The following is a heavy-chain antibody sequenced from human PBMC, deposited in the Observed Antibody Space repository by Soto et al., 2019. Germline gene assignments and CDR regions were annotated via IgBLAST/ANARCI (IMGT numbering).Heavy chain of an antibody. CDR3: ARPDPSSNGAFDI. CDR2: ISGSSTYI. D-gene: IGHD2-2*01. Sequence: GGSLRLSCAASGFTFSSYSMNWVRQAPGKGLEWVSSISGSSTYIYYADSVKGRFTISRDNAKNSLSLQMNSLRAEDTAVYYCARPDPSSNGAFDIWGQGTMVTVS. CDR1: GFTFSSYS. J-gene: IGHJ3*02. V-gene: IGHV3-21*01.